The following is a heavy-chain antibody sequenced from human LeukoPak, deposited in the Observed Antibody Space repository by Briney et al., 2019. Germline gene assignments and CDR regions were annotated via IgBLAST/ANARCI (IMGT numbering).Heavy chain of an antibody. CDR2: MNPNSGNT. D-gene: IGHD6-6*01. CDR1: GYTFTGYY. Sequence: GASVKVSCKASGYTFTGYYMHWVRQATGQGLEWMGWMNPNSGNTGYAQKFQGRVTITGNTSISTAYMELSSLRSEDTAVYYCARARIAARGFDPWGQGTLVTVSS. J-gene: IGHJ5*02. CDR3: ARARIAARGFDP. V-gene: IGHV1-8*03.